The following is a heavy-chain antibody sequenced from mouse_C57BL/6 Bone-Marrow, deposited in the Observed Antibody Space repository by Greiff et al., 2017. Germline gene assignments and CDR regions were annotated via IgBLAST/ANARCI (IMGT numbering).Heavy chain of an antibody. CDR3: ARDGNYVRFFAY. CDR1: GYTFTSYW. D-gene: IGHD2-1*01. V-gene: IGHV1-69*01. CDR2: IDPSDSYT. Sequence: VKLQQPGAELVMPGASVKLSCKASGYTFTSYWMHWVKQRPGQGLEWIGEIDPSDSYTNYNQKFKGKSTLTVDKSSSTAYKQLSSLTSEDSAVYYCARDGNYVRFFAYWGQGTLVTVSA. J-gene: IGHJ3*01.